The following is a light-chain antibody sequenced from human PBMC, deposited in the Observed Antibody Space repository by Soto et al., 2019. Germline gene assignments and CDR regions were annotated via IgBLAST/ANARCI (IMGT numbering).Light chain of an antibody. J-gene: IGLJ2*01. CDR1: TGAVTSGHH. CDR2: STD. Sequence: QAEVTQESSLTVSPGGTVTLTCASSTGAVTSGHHSHWLQQKPGQAPRTVIYSTDNKQDWTPARFSGSLLGGKAALTVSGVQPEDEAEYYCLFYYGGAQPHWVFGGGTKLTVL. CDR3: LFYYGGAQPHWV. V-gene: IGLV7-43*01.